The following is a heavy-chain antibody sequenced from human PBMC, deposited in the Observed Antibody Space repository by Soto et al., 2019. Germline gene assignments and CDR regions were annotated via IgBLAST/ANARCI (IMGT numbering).Heavy chain of an antibody. D-gene: IGHD1-1*01. CDR3: VSGPGTTADY. CDR2: TYYTGST. CDR1: GGSISSTRYY. V-gene: IGHV4-39*01. Sequence: QLQLQESGPGLVKPSETLSLTCTVSGGSISSTRYYWGWIRQPPGKGLEWIGTTYYTGSTYYNPSLKSRVTIYVDMSKNQSSLKVRSVTAADTAVYYCVSGPGTTADYWGQGTLVTVSS. J-gene: IGHJ4*02.